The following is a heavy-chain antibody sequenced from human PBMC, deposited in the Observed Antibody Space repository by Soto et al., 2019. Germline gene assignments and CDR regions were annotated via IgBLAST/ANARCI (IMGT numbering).Heavy chain of an antibody. V-gene: IGHV4-30-4*01. CDR3: AVSYYYDSSGYYYLDY. Sequence: SETLSLTCTVSGGSISSGDYYWSWIRQPPGKGLEWIGYIYYSGSTYYNPSLKSRVSISVDTSKNQFSLKLSSVTAADTAVYYCAVSYYYDSSGYYYLDYWGQGTLVTVSS. CDR2: IYYSGST. CDR1: GGSISSGDYY. J-gene: IGHJ4*02. D-gene: IGHD3-22*01.